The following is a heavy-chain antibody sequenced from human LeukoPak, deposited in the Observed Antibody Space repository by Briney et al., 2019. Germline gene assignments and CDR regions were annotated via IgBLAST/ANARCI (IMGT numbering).Heavy chain of an antibody. V-gene: IGHV3-43*02. CDR3: AKDIKGYSYGYAFDY. J-gene: IGHJ4*02. Sequence: GGSLRLSCAASGFTFGDYAMHWVRQAPGKGLEWVSLISGDGGSTYYADSVKGRFTISRDNSKNSLYLQMNSLRTEDTALYYCAKDIKGYSYGYAFDYWGQGTLVTVSS. D-gene: IGHD5-18*01. CDR1: GFTFGDYA. CDR2: ISGDGGST.